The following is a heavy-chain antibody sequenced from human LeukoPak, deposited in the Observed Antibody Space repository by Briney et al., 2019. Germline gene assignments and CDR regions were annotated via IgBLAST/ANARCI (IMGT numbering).Heavy chain of an antibody. V-gene: IGHV3-23*01. CDR3: AKRGIVIRAVIIIGFHKEAYYFDY. Sequence: GGSLRLSCVVSGITLSNYGMSWVRQAPGKGLEWVSGISERGGSTNYANSVKGRFIISRDTSKNTVYLQMNSLRVEDTAVYFCAKRGIVIRAVIIIGFHKEAYYFDYWGQGILVTVSP. D-gene: IGHD3-10*01. CDR1: GITLSNYG. CDR2: ISERGGST. J-gene: IGHJ4*02.